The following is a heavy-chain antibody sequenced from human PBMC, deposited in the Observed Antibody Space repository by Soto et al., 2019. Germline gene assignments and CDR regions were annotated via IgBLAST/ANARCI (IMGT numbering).Heavy chain of an antibody. D-gene: IGHD3-22*01. CDR3: ARDGNYYDSSGYASYYGMDV. V-gene: IGHV1-18*01. Sequence: AASVKVSCKASGYTFTTYGMSWVRQAPGQGLEWMGWISGYNGNTNNAQKLQGRVTMTTDTSTSTAYMELRSLRSDDTAVYYCARDGNYYDSSGYASYYGMDVWGQGTTVTVSS. J-gene: IGHJ6*02. CDR1: GYTFTTYG. CDR2: ISGYNGNT.